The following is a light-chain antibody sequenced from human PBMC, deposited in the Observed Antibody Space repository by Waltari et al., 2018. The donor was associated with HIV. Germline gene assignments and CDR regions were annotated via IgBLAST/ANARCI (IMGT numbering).Light chain of an antibody. CDR1: SSNIGSHS. CDR3: ATWDDSLSGRV. Sequence: QSVLTQPPSASGTPGQRVTISCSGSSSNIGSHSVYWYQQLPGTAPKLLIYRNNGRPSGGPDRFAPSKSVHSGSLAISGLRSEDEADYYCATWDDSLSGRVFGGGTKLTVL. V-gene: IGLV1-47*01. CDR2: RNN. J-gene: IGLJ3*02.